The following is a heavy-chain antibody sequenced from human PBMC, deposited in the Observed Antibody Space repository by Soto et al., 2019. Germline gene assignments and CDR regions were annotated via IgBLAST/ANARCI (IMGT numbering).Heavy chain of an antibody. V-gene: IGHV3-13*01. Sequence: GGSLRLSCAASGFTFSSYDMHLVRQATGKGLEWVSAIGTAGDTYYPGSVKGRFTISRENAKNSLYLQMNSLRAGDTAVYYCARALGYSYGYAFDYWGQGTLVTVSS. CDR2: IGTAGDT. J-gene: IGHJ4*02. CDR3: ARALGYSYGYAFDY. CDR1: GFTFSSYD. D-gene: IGHD5-18*01.